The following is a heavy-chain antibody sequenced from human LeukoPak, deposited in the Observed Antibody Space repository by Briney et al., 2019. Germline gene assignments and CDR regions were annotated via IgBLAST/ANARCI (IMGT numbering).Heavy chain of an antibody. D-gene: IGHD6-13*01. V-gene: IGHV1-69*10. Sequence: SVKVSCKASGGTFSKYAISGVRQAPGQGLEWMGGITPTYGLVHYAQKFQGRVTLTTDTSTGTADLEMNSLTFEDTAVYYCATGTNGLCGSNRFQGYFDDWGQGTLVTVLS. CDR3: ATGTNGLCGSNRFQGYFDD. CDR1: GGTFSKYA. J-gene: IGHJ4*02. CDR2: ITPTYGLV.